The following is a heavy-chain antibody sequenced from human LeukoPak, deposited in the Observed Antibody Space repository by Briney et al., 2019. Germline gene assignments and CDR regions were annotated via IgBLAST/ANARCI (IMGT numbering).Heavy chain of an antibody. CDR2: IYYSGST. D-gene: IGHD5-24*01. J-gene: IGHJ5*02. V-gene: IGHV4-39*01. Sequence: PSETLSLTCTVSGGSISSSSYYWGWIRQPPGKGLEWIGSIYYSGSTYYNPSLKSRVTISVDTSKNQFSLKLSSVTAADTAVYYCARSWLPENWFDPWGQGTLVTVSS. CDR1: GGSISSSSYY. CDR3: ARSWLPENWFDP.